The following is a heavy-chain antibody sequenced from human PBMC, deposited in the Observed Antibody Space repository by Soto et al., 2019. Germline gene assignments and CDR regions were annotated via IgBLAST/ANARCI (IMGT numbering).Heavy chain of an antibody. CDR3: ARGKNSSSWYPDAFDI. D-gene: IGHD6-13*01. Sequence: GGSLRLSCAASGFTFSSYGMHWVRQAPGKGLEWVAVIWYDGSNKYYADSVKGQFTISSDNSKDRLYLQMNSLRAEVTAVDYCARGKNSSSWYPDAFDIWGQGTMVTVSS. J-gene: IGHJ3*02. V-gene: IGHV3-33*01. CDR1: GFTFSSYG. CDR2: IWYDGSNK.